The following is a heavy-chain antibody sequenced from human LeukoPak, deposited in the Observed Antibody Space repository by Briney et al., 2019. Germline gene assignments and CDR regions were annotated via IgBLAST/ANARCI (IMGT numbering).Heavy chain of an antibody. D-gene: IGHD3-3*01. Sequence: PSETLSLTCTVSGYSISSGYYWGWIRQPPGKGLEWIGSIYHSGSTYYNPSLKSRVTISVDTSKNQFSLKLSSVTAADTAVYYCARDRESYYEFWSGLANNWFDPWGQGTLVTVSS. CDR2: IYHSGST. V-gene: IGHV4-38-2*02. CDR3: ARDRESYYEFWSGLANNWFDP. CDR1: GYSISSGYY. J-gene: IGHJ5*02.